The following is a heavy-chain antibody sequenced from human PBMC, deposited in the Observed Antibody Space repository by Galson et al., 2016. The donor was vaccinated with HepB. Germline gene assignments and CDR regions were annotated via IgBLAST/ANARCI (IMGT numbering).Heavy chain of an antibody. J-gene: IGHJ4*02. D-gene: IGHD1-26*01. V-gene: IGHV5-51*01. CDR3: AKVQSTTWGDHFDY. CDR1: GYNFNSHW. CDR2: IFPGDSDP. Sequence: QSGAEVKKPGESLKISCQGSGYNFNSHWIAWVRQMPGKGLEWMGIIFPGDSDPKFSPAFQGKVTISVDKSVNTAYLHWTSLRASDTAIYYCAKVQSTTWGDHFDYWGQGSLVAVSS.